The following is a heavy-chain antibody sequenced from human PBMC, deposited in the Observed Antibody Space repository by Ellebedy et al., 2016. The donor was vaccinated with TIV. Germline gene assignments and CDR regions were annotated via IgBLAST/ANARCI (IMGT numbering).Heavy chain of an antibody. CDR2: VYSSGTT. V-gene: IGHV4-59*08. D-gene: IGHD3-10*01. CDR1: GGSIGGHF. CDR3: AILWFGELLYDNVLNFDS. J-gene: IGHJ4*02. Sequence: GSLRLXXSVSGGSIGGHFWSWSWVRQPPGKGLQWLGFVYSSGTTRYNPSLKGRLNMSTDRSTNQFSLRLASVTAADTGVYYCAILWFGELLYDNVLNFDSWGQGTLVTVSS.